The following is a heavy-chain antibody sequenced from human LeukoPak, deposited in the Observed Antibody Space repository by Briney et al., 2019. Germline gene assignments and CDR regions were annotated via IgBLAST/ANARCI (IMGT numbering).Heavy chain of an antibody. V-gene: IGHV3-11*01. Sequence: GGSLRLSCAASGFTFSDYYMSWIRQAPGKGLEWVSYISSSGSTIYYADSVKGRFTISRDNAKNSLYLQMNSLRAEATAVYYCAKDRADNGDRLRFDPWGQGTLVTVSS. CDR3: AKDRADNGDRLRFDP. J-gene: IGHJ5*02. D-gene: IGHD4-17*01. CDR2: ISSSGSTI. CDR1: GFTFSDYY.